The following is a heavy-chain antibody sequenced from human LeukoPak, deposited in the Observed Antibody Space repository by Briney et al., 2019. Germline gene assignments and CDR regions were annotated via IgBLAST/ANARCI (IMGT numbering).Heavy chain of an antibody. V-gene: IGHV3-15*01. Sequence: GGSLRLSCAASGFTFSTAWMSWVRQAPGKGLEWVGRFKSNTDGGTTDYAVPVKGRFTISGDDSKNMLYLQMNSLKTEDTAVYYCTTSSVYYGEGHWGQGTLVTVSS. CDR2: FKSNTDGGTT. J-gene: IGHJ4*02. D-gene: IGHD4-17*01. CDR3: TTSSVYYGEGH. CDR1: GFTFSTAW.